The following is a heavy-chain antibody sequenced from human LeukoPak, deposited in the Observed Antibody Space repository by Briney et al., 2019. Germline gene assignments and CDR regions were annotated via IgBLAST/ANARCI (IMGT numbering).Heavy chain of an antibody. J-gene: IGHJ4*02. CDR2: IRYDGTNE. CDR3: ANGGYNWGGESLLDY. V-gene: IGHV3-30*02. Sequence: GGSLRLSCAASGFTFNNFGMRWARQAPGKGLEWVAFIRYDGTNEFYADSVKGRFTISRDNSDNTLYLQMNSLRAEDTAVYYCANGGYNWGGESLLDYWGQGTLVTVSS. D-gene: IGHD2-21*01. CDR1: GFTFNNFG.